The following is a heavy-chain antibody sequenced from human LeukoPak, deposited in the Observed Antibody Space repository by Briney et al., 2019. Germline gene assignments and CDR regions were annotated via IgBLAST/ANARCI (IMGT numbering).Heavy chain of an antibody. CDR3: ARQPYCTNGVCYVAATYYMDV. J-gene: IGHJ6*03. CDR1: GGSISSSSYY. V-gene: IGHV4-39*01. CDR2: IYYSGST. D-gene: IGHD2-8*01. Sequence: SETLSLTCTVSGGSISSSSYYWGWIRQPPGKGLEWIGSIYYSGSTYYNPSLKSRVTISVDTSKNQFSLILSSVTAADTAVYYCARQPYCTNGVCYVAATYYMDVWGKGTTVTVSS.